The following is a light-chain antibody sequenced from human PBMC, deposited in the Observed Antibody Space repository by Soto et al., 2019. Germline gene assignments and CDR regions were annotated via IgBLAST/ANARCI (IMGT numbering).Light chain of an antibody. CDR2: DVT. V-gene: IGLV2-11*01. Sequence: QSVLTQPRSVSGSPGQSVTISCTGTSSDVGRHNHVSWYQHHPGKAPKLMIYDVTKRPSGVPDRFSGSKFGNTASLTISGLQAEDEADYYCCSYGGSLYVFGTGTKVTVL. CDR1: SSDVGRHNH. J-gene: IGLJ1*01. CDR3: CSYGGSLYV.